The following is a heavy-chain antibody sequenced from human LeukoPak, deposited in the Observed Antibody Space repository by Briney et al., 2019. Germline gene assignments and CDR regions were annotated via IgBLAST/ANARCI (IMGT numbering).Heavy chain of an antibody. CDR2: INPSGGST. Sequence: ASVKVSCKASGYTFTSYYMHWVRQAPGQGLEWMGIINPSGGSTSYAQKFQGRVTMTRDTSTSTVYLVLSSLRSEDTAVYYCAREDDSSGYYFRYYYYYGMDVWGQGTTVTVSS. CDR3: AREDDSSGYYFRYYYYYGMDV. CDR1: GYTFTSYY. D-gene: IGHD3-22*01. V-gene: IGHV1-46*01. J-gene: IGHJ6*02.